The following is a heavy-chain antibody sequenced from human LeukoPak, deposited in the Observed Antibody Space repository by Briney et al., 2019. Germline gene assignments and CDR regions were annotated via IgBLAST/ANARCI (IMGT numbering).Heavy chain of an antibody. Sequence: ASVKVSCKVSGYTLTDLSMHWVRQPPRTGLEWAGGFDPEDGETIYAQTFQGRVTMTEDTSTDTAYMELSSLRSEDTAVYYCASKKMVRGVIITGAFDIWGQGTMVTVSS. V-gene: IGHV1-24*01. CDR3: ASKKMVRGVIITGAFDI. CDR1: GYTLTDLS. J-gene: IGHJ3*02. D-gene: IGHD3-10*01. CDR2: FDPEDGET.